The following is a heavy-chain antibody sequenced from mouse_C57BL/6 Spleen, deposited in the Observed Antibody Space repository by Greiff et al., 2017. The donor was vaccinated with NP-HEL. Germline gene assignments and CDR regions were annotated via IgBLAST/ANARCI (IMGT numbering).Heavy chain of an antibody. D-gene: IGHD4-1*01. CDR1: GYTFTSYW. V-gene: IGHV1-50*01. Sequence: QVQLQQPGAELVKPGASVKLSCKASGYTFTSYWMQWVKQRPGQGLAWIGEIDPSDSYTNYNQKFKGKATLTVDPSSSTAYMQLSSLTSEDSAVYYCARRDWADYFDYGGQGTTLTVSS. J-gene: IGHJ2*01. CDR3: ARRDWADYFDY. CDR2: IDPSDSYT.